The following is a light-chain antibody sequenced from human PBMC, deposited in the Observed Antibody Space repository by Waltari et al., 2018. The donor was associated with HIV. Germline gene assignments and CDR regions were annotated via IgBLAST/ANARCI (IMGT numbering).Light chain of an antibody. V-gene: IGLV1-51*02. CDR1: TSNIGDNF. J-gene: IGLJ3*02. CDR2: EDD. Sequence: QSVLTQPPSVSAAPGQKVSISCSGSTSNIGDNFLSWFQQFPGTAPQLLIHEDDTRPPGIPDRFTGFKSGTSATLVITGLQTGDEAVYYCGTWDTSLSAVVFGGGTNLTVL. CDR3: GTWDTSLSAVV.